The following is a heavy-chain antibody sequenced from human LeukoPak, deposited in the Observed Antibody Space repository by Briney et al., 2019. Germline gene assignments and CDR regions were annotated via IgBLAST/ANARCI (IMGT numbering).Heavy chain of an antibody. CDR1: GGSISIYY. D-gene: IGHD3-10*01. V-gene: IGHV4-4*07. J-gene: IGHJ6*03. CDR2: IYTSGST. CDR3: AREEGMVRGVINYYYYYMDV. Sequence: SETLSLTCTVSGGSISIYYWNWIRQPAGKRLEWIGRIYTSGSTNYNPSLKSRVTISVDTSKNQFSLKLSSVTAADTAVYYCAREEGMVRGVINYYYYYMDVWAKGPRSPSP.